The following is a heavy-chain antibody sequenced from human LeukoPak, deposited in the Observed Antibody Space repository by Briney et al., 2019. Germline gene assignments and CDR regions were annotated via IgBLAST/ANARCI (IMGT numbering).Heavy chain of an antibody. Sequence: GGSLRLSCTASGFTVGDYGMSWIRQAPGKGLEWVGFIRSKAYGETADYAASVKGRFTISRDDSKAIAYLQMNSLKTEDAAVYHCTRDRGAYNLYDYWGQGTLVTVSS. D-gene: IGHD1-1*01. CDR3: TRDRGAYNLYDY. CDR2: IRSKAYGETA. J-gene: IGHJ4*02. CDR1: GFTVGDYG. V-gene: IGHV3-49*03.